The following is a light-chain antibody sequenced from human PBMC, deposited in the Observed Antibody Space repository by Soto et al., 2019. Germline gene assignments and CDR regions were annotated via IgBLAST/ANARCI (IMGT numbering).Light chain of an antibody. J-gene: IGKJ5*01. CDR1: QSVSTY. Sequence: EIVLTQSPATLSLSPGERATLSCRASQSVSTYLAWYQQKPGQAPRLLIYDAVNRATGIPARFSGSGSGTDFTLSISSLEPEDSAVYYCQQRSSWPLITFGQGTRLEIK. CDR3: QQRSSWPLIT. CDR2: DAV. V-gene: IGKV3-11*01.